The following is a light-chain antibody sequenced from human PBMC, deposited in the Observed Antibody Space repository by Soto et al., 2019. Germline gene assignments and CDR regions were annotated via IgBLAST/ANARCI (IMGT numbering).Light chain of an antibody. CDR2: GKN. CDR1: SSNIGGGYD. J-gene: IGLJ1*01. CDR3: QSYDASLSGYV. Sequence: SVLAQQPSLSDAPGQKITISCTWSSSNIGGGYDVHWFQQLPGTAPKLLFYGKNNRPSGVPDRFSGSTSGTSASLAITGLQTEGEAIYYCQSYDASLSGYVLGTGTKVTVL. V-gene: IGLV1-40*01.